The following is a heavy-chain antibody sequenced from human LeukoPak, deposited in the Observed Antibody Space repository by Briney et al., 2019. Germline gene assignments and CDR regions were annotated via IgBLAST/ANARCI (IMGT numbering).Heavy chain of an antibody. Sequence: SETLSLTCTVSGGSISSYYWSWIRQPPGKGLEWIGYIYYSGSTNYNPSLKSRVTISVDTSKNQFSLKLSSVTAADTAVYYCARVGNAWLSXYXFDYWGQGTLVTVSS. D-gene: IGHD3-9*01. CDR1: GGSISSYY. CDR3: ARVGNAWLSXYXFDY. CDR2: IYYSGST. J-gene: IGHJ4*02. V-gene: IGHV4-59*01.